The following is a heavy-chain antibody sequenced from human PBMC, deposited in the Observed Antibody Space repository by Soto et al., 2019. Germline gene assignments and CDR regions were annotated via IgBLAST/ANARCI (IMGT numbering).Heavy chain of an antibody. J-gene: IGHJ2*01. D-gene: IGHD3-16*01. CDR3: AKDAFGVTEYWYFDL. V-gene: IGHV3-23*01. Sequence: PGGSLRLSCAASGFTFSSYAMSWVRQAPGKGLEWVSAISGSGGSTYYADSVKGRFTISRDNSKNTLYLQMNSLRAEDTAVYYFAKDAFGVTEYWYFDLWARGTLVTVSP. CDR2: ISGSGGST. CDR1: GFTFSSYA.